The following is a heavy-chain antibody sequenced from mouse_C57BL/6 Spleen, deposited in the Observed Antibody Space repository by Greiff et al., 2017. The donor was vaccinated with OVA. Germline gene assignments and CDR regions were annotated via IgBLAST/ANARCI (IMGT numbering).Heavy chain of an antibody. CDR3: ARGGLLVTMDY. V-gene: IGHV1-69*01. CDR2: IDPSDSYT. J-gene: IGHJ4*01. Sequence: VQLQQPGAALVMPGASVTLSCTASGYTFTSYWMHWVKQRPGQGLEWIGEIDPSDSYTNYHQKFKGKSTLTVDKSSSTAYMQRSSLTSEDSAVYYCARGGLLVTMDYWGQGTSVTVSS. CDR1: GYTFTSYW. D-gene: IGHD2-3*01.